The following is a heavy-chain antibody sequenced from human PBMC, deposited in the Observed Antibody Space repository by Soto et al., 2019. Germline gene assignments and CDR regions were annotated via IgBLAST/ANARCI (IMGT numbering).Heavy chain of an antibody. D-gene: IGHD6-19*01. CDR3: ARAVAVPADFEY. CDR1: GYTFTGYA. V-gene: IGHV1-3*05. J-gene: IGHJ4*02. CDR2: INAGNGNT. Sequence: QVQLVQSGAEEKKPGASVKVSCKASGYTFTGYAMHWVRQAPGQRLEWMGWINAGNGNTKYSQKFQGRVTITRDTSASTAYMELSRLRSEDTAVYYCARAVAVPADFEYWGQGTLVTVSS.